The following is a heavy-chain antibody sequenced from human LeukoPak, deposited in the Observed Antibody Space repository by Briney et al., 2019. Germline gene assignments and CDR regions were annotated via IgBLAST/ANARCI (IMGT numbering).Heavy chain of an antibody. J-gene: IGHJ4*02. D-gene: IGHD3-22*01. CDR2: IYYSGST. CDR1: GGSISSSSYY. V-gene: IGHV4-39*01. Sequence: SETLSLTCTVSGGSISSSSYYWGWIRQPPGKGLEWFGCIYYSGSTYYNPSLKSRVTISVDTSKNQFSLKLSSVTAADTAVYYCARQPNEYYYDSSGYYYWGQGTLVTVSS. CDR3: ARQPNEYYYDSSGYYY.